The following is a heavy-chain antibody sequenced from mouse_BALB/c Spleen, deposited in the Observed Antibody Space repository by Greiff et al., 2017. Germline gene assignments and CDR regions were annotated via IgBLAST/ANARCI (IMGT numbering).Heavy chain of an antibody. CDR3: ARVYAMDY. J-gene: IGHJ4*01. V-gene: IGHV5-6-5*01. CDR2: ISSGGST. Sequence: EVQGVESGGGLVKPGGSLKLSCAASGFTFSSYAMSWVRQTPEKRLEWVASISSGGSTYYPDSVKGRFTISRDNARNILYLQMSSLRSEDTAMYYCARVYAMDYWGQGTSVTVSS. CDR1: GFTFSSYA.